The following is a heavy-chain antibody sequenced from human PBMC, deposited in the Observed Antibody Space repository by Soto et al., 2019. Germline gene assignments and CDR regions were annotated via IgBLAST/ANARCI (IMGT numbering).Heavy chain of an antibody. J-gene: IGHJ4*02. D-gene: IGHD4-17*01. CDR3: TRRLDGDYGYFFNY. CDR1: GFTFNKYG. V-gene: IGHV3-23*01. Sequence: EVQLLESGGGLVQPGGSLRLSCSTSGFTFNKYGMSWVRQAPGKGLEWVAGISDSGDNTYYLDSVRGRFAISRDNSRSTLYLQMNSLRVDDTAAYYCTRRLDGDYGYFFNYWGQGALVTVSS. CDR2: ISDSGDNT.